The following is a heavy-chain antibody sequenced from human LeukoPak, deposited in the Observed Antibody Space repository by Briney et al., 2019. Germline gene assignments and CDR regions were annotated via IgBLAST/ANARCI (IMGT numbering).Heavy chain of an antibody. D-gene: IGHD1-26*01. J-gene: IGHJ2*01. CDR2: IYYSGST. CDR1: GGSISSYY. V-gene: IGHV4-59*08. CDR3: ARLRSYPVGYFDL. Sequence: SETLSLTCTVSGGSISSYYWSWIRQPPGKGLEWIGYIYYSGSTNYNPSLKSRVTISVDTSKNQFSLKLSSVTAADTAVYYCARLRSYPVGYFDLWSRGTLVTVSS.